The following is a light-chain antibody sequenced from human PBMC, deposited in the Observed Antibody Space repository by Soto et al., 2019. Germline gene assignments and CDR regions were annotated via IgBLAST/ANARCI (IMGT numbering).Light chain of an antibody. Sequence: QSALTQPASVSGSPGQSITISCSGTSSDVGSYNLVSWYQHHPGKAPKLMISEGSKRPSGVSHRFSGSKSGNTASLTISGLQAEDEADYYCCSYAGSSTYVVFGGGTKVTVL. J-gene: IGLJ2*01. CDR1: SSDVGSYNL. CDR3: CSYAGSSTYVV. V-gene: IGLV2-23*01. CDR2: EGS.